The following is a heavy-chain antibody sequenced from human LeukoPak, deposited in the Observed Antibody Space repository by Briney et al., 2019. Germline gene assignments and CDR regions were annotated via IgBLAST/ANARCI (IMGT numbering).Heavy chain of an antibody. D-gene: IGHD6-13*01. CDR3: ARDERVLSTGYSSSWSGDFQH. Sequence: ASVKVSCKASGYTFTSYGISWVRQAPGQGLEWMGWISAYNGNTNYAQKLQGRVTMTTDTSTSTAYMELRSLRSDDTAVYYCARDERVLSTGYSSSWSGDFQHWGQGTLVTVSS. CDR1: GYTFTSYG. V-gene: IGHV1-18*01. CDR2: ISAYNGNT. J-gene: IGHJ1*01.